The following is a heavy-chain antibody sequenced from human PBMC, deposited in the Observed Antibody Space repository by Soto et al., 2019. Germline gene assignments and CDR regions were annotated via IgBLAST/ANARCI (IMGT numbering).Heavy chain of an antibody. CDR1: GGTFSSYA. CDR3: ARAQLSSSSWDYYYYGMDV. J-gene: IGHJ6*02. V-gene: IGHV1-69*13. Sequence: SVKVSFKASGGTFSSYAISWVRQAPGQGLEWMGGIIPIFGTANYAQKFQGRVTITADESTSTAYMELSSLRSEDTAVYYCARAQLSSSSWDYYYYGMDVWGQGTKVTVSS. CDR2: IIPIFGTA. D-gene: IGHD6-13*01.